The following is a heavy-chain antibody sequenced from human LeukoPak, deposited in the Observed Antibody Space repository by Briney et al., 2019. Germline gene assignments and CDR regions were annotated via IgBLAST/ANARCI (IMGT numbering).Heavy chain of an antibody. D-gene: IGHD4-17*01. V-gene: IGHV1-2*02. J-gene: IGHJ4*02. CDR2: INPNSGGT. CDR3: ARDSYYGDSRSLHFDY. CDR1: GYTFNGHY. Sequence: GASVKVSCKASGYTFNGHYMHWVRQAPGQRFEWMGWINPNSGGTNYAQKFQGRVTMTRDAAITTVYMELSRLRSDDTAIYYCARDSYYGDSRSLHFDYWGQGTLVTVSS.